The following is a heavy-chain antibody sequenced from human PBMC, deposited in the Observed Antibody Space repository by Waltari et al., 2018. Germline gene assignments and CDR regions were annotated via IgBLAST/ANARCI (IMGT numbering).Heavy chain of an antibody. CDR3: ATVGEGTSGYYHY. CDR1: GITVRNSH. Sequence: EVQLIETGGGLIQPGGSLRLSCAASGITVRNSHMGWGRQAPGKGLEWVSDIFGDVRTSYAEAVRGRFTISTDTSKNTLYLQMSSLTVEDTATYYCATVGEGTSGYYHYWGQGTLVTVSS. CDR2: IFGDVRT. D-gene: IGHD5-18*01. V-gene: IGHV3-53*02. J-gene: IGHJ4*02.